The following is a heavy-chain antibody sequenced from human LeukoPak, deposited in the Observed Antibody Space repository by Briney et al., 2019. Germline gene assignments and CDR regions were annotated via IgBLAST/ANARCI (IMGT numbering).Heavy chain of an antibody. D-gene: IGHD3-22*01. CDR1: GFTFSSYS. CDR3: ARDSPDDSSGSDYFDY. V-gene: IGHV3-21*01. J-gene: IGHJ4*02. CDR2: ISSSSSYI. Sequence: GGSLRLSCAASGFTFSSYSMNWVRQAPGKGLEWVSYISSSSSYIYYADSVKGRFTISRDNAKNSLYLQMNSLRAEDTAVYYCARDSPDDSSGSDYFDYWGQGPLVTVSS.